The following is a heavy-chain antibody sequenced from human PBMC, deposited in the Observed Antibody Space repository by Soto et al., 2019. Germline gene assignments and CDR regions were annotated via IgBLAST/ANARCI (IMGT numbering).Heavy chain of an antibody. J-gene: IGHJ6*02. Sequence: PGGSLRLSCAASGFTFGSYGMHWVRQAPGKGLEWVAVISYDGSNKYYADSVKGRFTISRDNSKNTLYLQMNSLRAEDTAVYYCAKDLYDFWSGYEDPSTVIYYGMDVWGQGTTVTVSS. CDR2: ISYDGSNK. CDR3: AKDLYDFWSGYEDPSTVIYYGMDV. V-gene: IGHV3-30*18. D-gene: IGHD3-3*01. CDR1: GFTFGSYG.